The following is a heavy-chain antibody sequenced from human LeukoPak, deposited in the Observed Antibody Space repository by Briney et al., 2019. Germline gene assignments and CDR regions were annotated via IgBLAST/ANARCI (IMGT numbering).Heavy chain of an antibody. J-gene: IGHJ4*02. CDR2: TYYRSKWYY. D-gene: IGHD3-10*01. CDR1: GDSVSSNSAA. CDR3: GREGSSSLDY. V-gene: IGHV6-1*01. Sequence: PSQTLSLTCAISGDSVSSNSAAWNWIRQSPSRGLEWLGRTYYRSKWYYDYAVSVTSRITINPDTSKNQLSLHLNSVTPEDTAVYYCGREGSSSLDYWGQGTLVTVSS.